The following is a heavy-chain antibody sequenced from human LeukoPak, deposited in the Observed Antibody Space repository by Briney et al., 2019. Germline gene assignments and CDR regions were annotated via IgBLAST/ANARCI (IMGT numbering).Heavy chain of an antibody. D-gene: IGHD5-24*01. Sequence: SETLSLTCTVSGGSISSYYWSWIRQPPGKGLEWIGYIYYSGSTNYNPSLKSRVTISVDTSKNQFSLKLSSVTAADTAVYYCARLRSMAHFDYWGQGTLVTVSS. J-gene: IGHJ4*02. CDR1: GGSISSYY. V-gene: IGHV4-59*08. CDR2: IYYSGST. CDR3: ARLRSMAHFDY.